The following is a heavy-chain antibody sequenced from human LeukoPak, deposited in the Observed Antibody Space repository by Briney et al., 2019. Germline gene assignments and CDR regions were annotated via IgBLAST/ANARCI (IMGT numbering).Heavy chain of an antibody. CDR3: ARVDYGDYVFDY. V-gene: IGHV4-31*03. J-gene: IGHJ4*02. Sequence: SETLSITCTVSGGSISSGGYYWSWIRQHPGKGLEWIGYIYYSGSTYYNPSLKSRVTISVDTSKNQFSLKLSSVTAADTAVYYCARVDYGDYVFDYWGQGTLVTVSS. CDR1: GGSISSGGYY. CDR2: IYYSGST. D-gene: IGHD4-17*01.